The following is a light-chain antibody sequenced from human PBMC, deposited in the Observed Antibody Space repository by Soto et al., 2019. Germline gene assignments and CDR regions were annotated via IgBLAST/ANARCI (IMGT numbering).Light chain of an antibody. Sequence: DILMTQSPSFLSASLGDRATITCRASQSVSDYLAWYQQRPGQAPSLLIYAAFTRPTGIPARFSGAGIGTEFTLTISSLQSDDFATYYCQQYSNCPQMFGQGTKVDIK. CDR3: QQYSNCPQM. J-gene: IGKJ2*01. CDR2: AAF. V-gene: IGKV1-9*01. CDR1: QSVSDY.